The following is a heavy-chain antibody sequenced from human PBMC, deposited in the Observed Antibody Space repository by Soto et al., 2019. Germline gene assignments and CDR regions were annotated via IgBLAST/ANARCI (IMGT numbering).Heavy chain of an antibody. D-gene: IGHD6-19*01. J-gene: IGHJ1*01. CDR2: ISAYNGNT. Sequence: ASVKVSCKASGYTFTSYGISWVRQAPGQGLEWMGWISAYNGNTNYAQKLQGRVTMTTDTSTSTAYMELRSLRSDDTAVYYCARSPYSSGRIGAEYFQHWGQGTLVTVSS. CDR3: ARSPYSSGRIGAEYFQH. V-gene: IGHV1-18*01. CDR1: GYTFTSYG.